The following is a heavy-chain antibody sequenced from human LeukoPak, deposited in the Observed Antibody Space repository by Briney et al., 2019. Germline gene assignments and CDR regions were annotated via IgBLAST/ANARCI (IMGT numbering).Heavy chain of an antibody. V-gene: IGHV4-34*01. CDR1: GGSFSGYY. J-gene: IGHJ4*02. Sequence: SETLSLTCAVYGGSFSGYYWSWTRQPPGKGLEWIGEINHSGSTNYNPSLKSRVAISVDTSKNQFSLKLSSVTAADTAVYYCARISDFWSGWIDYWGQGTLVTVSS. CDR2: INHSGST. CDR3: ARISDFWSGWIDY. D-gene: IGHD3-3*01.